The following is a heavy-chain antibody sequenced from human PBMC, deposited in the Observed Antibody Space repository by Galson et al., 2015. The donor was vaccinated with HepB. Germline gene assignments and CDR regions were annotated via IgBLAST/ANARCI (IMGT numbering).Heavy chain of an antibody. CDR2: ISYDGSNK. CDR3: ARETRTYYDFWSRGGWFDP. CDR1: GFTFSSYA. J-gene: IGHJ5*02. D-gene: IGHD3-3*01. V-gene: IGHV3-30-3*01. Sequence: SLRLSCAASGFTFSSYAMHWVRQAPGKGLEWVAVISYDGSNKYYADSVKGRFTISRDNSKNTLYLQMNSLRAEDTAEYYCARETRTYYDFWSRGGWFDPWGQGTLVTVSS.